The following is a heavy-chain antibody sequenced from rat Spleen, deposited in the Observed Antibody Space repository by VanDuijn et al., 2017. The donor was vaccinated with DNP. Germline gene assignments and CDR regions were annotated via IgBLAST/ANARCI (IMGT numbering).Heavy chain of an antibody. D-gene: IGHD5-1*01. CDR1: GYSITSSSR. J-gene: IGHJ2*01. CDR3: ATGVMTGSLDY. V-gene: IGHV3-3*01. Sequence: EVQLQESGPGLLKPSQSLSLTCSVTGYSITSSSRWNWIRKFPGNKLEWMGYINSEGSTYYNPSLKSRISITRDTSKNQIFLQVNSVTLEETATYYCATGVMTGSLDYWGQGVIVTVSS. CDR2: INSEGST.